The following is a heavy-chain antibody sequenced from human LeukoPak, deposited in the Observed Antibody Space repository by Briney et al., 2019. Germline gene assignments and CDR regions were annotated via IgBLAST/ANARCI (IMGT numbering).Heavy chain of an antibody. Sequence: SETLSLTCAVYGASFSGYYWSWIRQPPGKGLEWIGEINHSGSTNYNPSLKSRVTISVDTSKKQFSLKQSSVTAADTAVYYCARGFCSGGSCYGAFDSWGQGTMVTVSS. J-gene: IGHJ3*02. CDR2: INHSGST. V-gene: IGHV4-34*01. CDR3: ARGFCSGGSCYGAFDS. D-gene: IGHD2-15*01. CDR1: GASFSGYY.